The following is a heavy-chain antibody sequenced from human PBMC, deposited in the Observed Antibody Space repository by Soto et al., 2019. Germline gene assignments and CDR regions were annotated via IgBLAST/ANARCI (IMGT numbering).Heavy chain of an antibody. Sequence: ASVKVSCKASGYTFTGYYMHWVRQAPGQGLEWMGWINPNSGGTNYAQKFQGRVTMTRDTSISTAYMELSRLRSDDTAVYYCAEGGFRPSGYCSGGSCFYYGMDVWGQGTTVTVSS. V-gene: IGHV1-2*02. CDR1: GYTFTGYY. J-gene: IGHJ6*02. CDR2: INPNSGGT. CDR3: AEGGFRPSGYCSGGSCFYYGMDV. D-gene: IGHD2-15*01.